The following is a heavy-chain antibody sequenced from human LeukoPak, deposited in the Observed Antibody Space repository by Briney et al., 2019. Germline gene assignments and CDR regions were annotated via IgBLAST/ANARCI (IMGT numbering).Heavy chain of an antibody. D-gene: IGHD3-3*01. V-gene: IGHV4-59*08. CDR3: ARHTVLRFLGYYMDV. J-gene: IGHJ6*03. CDR1: GGSISSYY. CDR2: IYYSGST. Sequence: KPSETLSLTCTVSGGSISSYYWSWIRQPPGKGLEWIGYIYYSGSTNYNPSLKSRVTISVDTSKNQFSLKLSSVTAADTAVYYCARHTVLRFLGYYMDVWGKGTTVTVSS.